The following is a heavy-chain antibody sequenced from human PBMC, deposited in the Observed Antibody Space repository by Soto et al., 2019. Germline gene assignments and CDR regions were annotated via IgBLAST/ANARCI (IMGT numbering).Heavy chain of an antibody. CDR1: GGSVSSGYYY. CDR2: SYFSGIT. V-gene: IGHV4-61*01. J-gene: IGHJ4*02. CDR3: AREDMSGTYYFDF. Sequence: QVQLQESGPGLVKPSETLSLTCTVSGGSVSSGYYYWSWIRQPPGKGLEWLGYSYFSGITNYNPSLKSRVTVSVDTSKNQFSLRMTSVTAADTAMYYCAREDMSGTYYFDFWSQGTLVTVSS. D-gene: IGHD1-26*01.